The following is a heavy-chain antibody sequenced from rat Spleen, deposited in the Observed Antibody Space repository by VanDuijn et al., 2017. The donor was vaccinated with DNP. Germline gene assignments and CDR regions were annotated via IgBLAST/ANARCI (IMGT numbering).Heavy chain of an antibody. CDR3: ARRRLPYWYFDF. J-gene: IGHJ1*01. CDR1: GYTFTTYY. D-gene: IGHD1-4*01. Sequence: QVQLQQSGAELAKPGSSVMISCRASGYTFTTYYIGWIKQTTGQGLDYIGYINTGSGGTNYNEKFKDKATLTVDTSSSTAFMQLSSLTPDDSAVYYCARRRLPYWYFDFWGPGTMVTVSS. V-gene: IGHV1-43*01. CDR2: INTGSGGT.